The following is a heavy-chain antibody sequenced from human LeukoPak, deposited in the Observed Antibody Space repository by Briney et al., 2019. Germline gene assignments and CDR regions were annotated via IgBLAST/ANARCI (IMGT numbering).Heavy chain of an antibody. CDR1: GFTFSSYS. Sequence: GGSLRLSCAASGFTFSSYSMNWVRQAPGQGLEWVSSISGSSSYIYYADSLKGRFTISRDSAKNSLYLQMNSLRAEDAAVYYCARDLGAAWFFDYWGQGTLVTVSS. CDR2: ISGSSSYI. V-gene: IGHV3-21*04. J-gene: IGHJ4*02. CDR3: ARDLGAAWFFDY. D-gene: IGHD2-15*01.